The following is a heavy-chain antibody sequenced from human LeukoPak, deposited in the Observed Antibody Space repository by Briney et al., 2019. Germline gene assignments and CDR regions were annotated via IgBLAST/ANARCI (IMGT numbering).Heavy chain of an antibody. V-gene: IGHV4-34*01. D-gene: IGHD2-15*01. CDR3: ARGASDCSGGGCYPTLFDY. Sequence: KASETLSLTCAVYGGSFSGYYWSWIRQPPGKGLEWIGEINHSGSTNYNPSLKSRVTISVDTSKNQFSLKLSSVTAADTAVYYCARGASDCSGGGCYPTLFDYWGQGTLVTVSS. CDR1: GGSFSGYY. J-gene: IGHJ4*02. CDR2: INHSGST.